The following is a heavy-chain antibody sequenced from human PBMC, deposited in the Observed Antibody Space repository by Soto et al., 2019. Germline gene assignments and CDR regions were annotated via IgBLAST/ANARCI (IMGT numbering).Heavy chain of an antibody. Sequence: SETLSVTCTVSGESSATGAFYWSWIRLQSGKGPEWIGSIFYAGDTYYNPSLKSRVEISLDGSQNQFSLNLRSVTAADTAVYYCAREGDYRTWFEPWGPGTLVTVS. CDR3: AREGDYRTWFEP. V-gene: IGHV4-31*03. CDR1: GESSATGAFY. CDR2: IFYAGDT. J-gene: IGHJ5*02. D-gene: IGHD4-17*01.